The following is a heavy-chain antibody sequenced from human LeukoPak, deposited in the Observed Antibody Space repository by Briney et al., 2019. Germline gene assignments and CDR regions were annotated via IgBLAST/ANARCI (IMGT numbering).Heavy chain of an antibody. CDR3: AKDRSSGSYLRYYYYYGMDV. CDR2: ISYDGSNK. V-gene: IGHV3-30*18. Sequence: GGSLRLSCAASGFTFSSYGMHWVRQAPGKGLEWVAVISYDGSNKYYADSVKGRFTISRDNSKNTLYLQMNSLRAEDTAVYYSAKDRSSGSYLRYYYYYGMDVWGQGTTVTVSS. D-gene: IGHD1-26*01. CDR1: GFTFSSYG. J-gene: IGHJ6*02.